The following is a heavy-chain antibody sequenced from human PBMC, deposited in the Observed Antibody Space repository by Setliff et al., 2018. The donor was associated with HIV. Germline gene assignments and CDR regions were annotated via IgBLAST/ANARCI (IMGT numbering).Heavy chain of an antibody. V-gene: IGHV1-18*01. CDR2: ISVYNGDT. Sequence: ASVKVSCKASDYPFSNFGISWVRQAPGQGLEWMGWISVYNGDTNDAQKHQGRVTMTTDTSTRTVYMELRGLRSDDTAVYYCAREKETCSGGDCWKNAFDVWGQGTMVTVSS. CDR3: AREKETCSGGDCWKNAFDV. D-gene: IGHD2-21*02. CDR1: DYPFSNFG. J-gene: IGHJ3*01.